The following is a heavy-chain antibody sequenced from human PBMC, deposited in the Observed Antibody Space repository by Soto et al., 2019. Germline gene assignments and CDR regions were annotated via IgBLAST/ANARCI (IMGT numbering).Heavy chain of an antibody. J-gene: IGHJ5*02. CDR3: ARVVREATGTSRLDR. D-gene: IGHD4-17*01. V-gene: IGHV3-72*01. CDR1: GFTFSDHY. CDR2: CRNKPKGYTT. Sequence: PGGSLRLSCAASGFTFSDHYIDWIRQAPGKGLEWVGRCRNKPKGYTTEYAASVKGRFTLSRDDSKNSVFLQMNSLKTEDTAVYYCARVVREATGTSRLDRWGQGTLVTVSS.